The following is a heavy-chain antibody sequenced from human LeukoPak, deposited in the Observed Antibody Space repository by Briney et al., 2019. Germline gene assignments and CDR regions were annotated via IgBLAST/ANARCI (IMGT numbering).Heavy chain of an antibody. CDR3: ARGYYDSSGWYYFDY. CDR2: IYYSGST. J-gene: IGHJ4*02. D-gene: IGHD3-22*01. V-gene: IGHV4-59*12. CDR1: GGSISSYY. Sequence: SETLSLTCTVSGGSISSYYWSWIRQPPGKGLEWIGYIYYSGSTYYNPSLKSRVTISVDTSKNQFSLKLSSVTAADTAVYYCARGYYDSSGWYYFDYWGQGTLVTVSS.